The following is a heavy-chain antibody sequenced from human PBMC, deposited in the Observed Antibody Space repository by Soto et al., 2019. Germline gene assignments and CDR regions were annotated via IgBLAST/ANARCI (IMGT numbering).Heavy chain of an antibody. J-gene: IGHJ5*02. D-gene: IGHD3-10*01. CDR2: IIPIFGTA. CDR3: ARDSTMVRGVTTRAWFDP. V-gene: IGHV1-69*13. CDR1: GGTFSSYA. Sequence: GASVKVSCKASGGTFSSYAISWVRQAPGQGLEWMGGIIPIFGTANYAQKFQGRVTITADESTSTAYMELSSLRSEDTAVYYCARDSTMVRGVTTRAWFDPWGQGTLVTVSS.